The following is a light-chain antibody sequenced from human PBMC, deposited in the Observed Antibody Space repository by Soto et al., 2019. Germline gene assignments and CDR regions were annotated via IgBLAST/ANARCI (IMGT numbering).Light chain of an antibody. Sequence: DIPMTQSPSTLSASVGDRVTITCRASQSISSWLAWYQQKPGKAPKLLIYKASSLESGVPSRFSGGGSGTEFTLTISSRQPDDFATYYCQQYNSYPYTFGQGTKLEIK. V-gene: IGKV1-5*03. CDR1: QSISSW. CDR2: KAS. J-gene: IGKJ2*01. CDR3: QQYNSYPYT.